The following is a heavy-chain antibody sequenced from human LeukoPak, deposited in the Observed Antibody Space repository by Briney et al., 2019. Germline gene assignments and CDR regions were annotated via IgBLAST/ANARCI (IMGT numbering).Heavy chain of an antibody. CDR1: GASFNSDDQY. CDR2: IHPSGML. V-gene: IGHV4-31*03. CDR3: SRGLDSRKLGY. D-gene: IGHD3-22*01. J-gene: IGHJ4*02. Sequence: SESLSLNCTVSGASFNSDDQYWNWIRQSPGKGLEWIGSIHPSGMLYNNPSLESRVTMSGDTSKNQFSLNLNSVTAADTAVYFCSRGLDSRKLGYWGQGILVTVSS.